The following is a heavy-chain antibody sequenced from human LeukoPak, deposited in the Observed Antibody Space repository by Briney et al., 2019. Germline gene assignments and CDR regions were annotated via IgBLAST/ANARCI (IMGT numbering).Heavy chain of an antibody. CDR1: GFIFSTYA. Sequence: GGSLRLSCAASGFIFSTYAMSWVRQAPGKGLEWVSAITGSGDSTYYADSVKGRFTISRDNSKNTLSLQMNSLRTEDTAVYYCAKGGKWDVTPFDYWGQGTLVTVSS. J-gene: IGHJ4*02. CDR3: AKGGKWDVTPFDY. CDR2: ITGSGDST. D-gene: IGHD1-26*01. V-gene: IGHV3-23*01.